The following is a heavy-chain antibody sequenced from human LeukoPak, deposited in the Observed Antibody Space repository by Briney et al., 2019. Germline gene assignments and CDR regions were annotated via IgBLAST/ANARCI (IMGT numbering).Heavy chain of an antibody. J-gene: IGHJ4*02. D-gene: IGHD6-13*01. Sequence: ASVKVSCKVSGYTLTELSMHWVRQAPGKGLEWMGGFDPEDGETINAQKFQGRVTMTEDTSTDTAYMELGSLRSEDTAAYYCARDIDSSSWFDYWGQGTLVTVSS. CDR1: GYTLTELS. CDR3: ARDIDSSSWFDY. V-gene: IGHV1-24*01. CDR2: FDPEDGET.